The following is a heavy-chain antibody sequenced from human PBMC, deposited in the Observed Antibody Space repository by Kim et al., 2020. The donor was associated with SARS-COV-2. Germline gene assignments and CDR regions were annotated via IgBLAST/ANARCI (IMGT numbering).Heavy chain of an antibody. CDR1: GFTFSSYA. J-gene: IGHJ6*02. CDR2: ISGSGGST. V-gene: IGHV3-23*01. Sequence: GGSLRLSCAASGFTFSSYAMSWVRQAPGKGLEWVSAISGSGGSTYYADSVKGRFTISRDNSKNTLYLQMNSLRAEDTAVYYCAYGYDILTGYPTYYYYGMDVWGQGTTVTVSS. D-gene: IGHD3-9*01. CDR3: AYGYDILTGYPTYYYYGMDV.